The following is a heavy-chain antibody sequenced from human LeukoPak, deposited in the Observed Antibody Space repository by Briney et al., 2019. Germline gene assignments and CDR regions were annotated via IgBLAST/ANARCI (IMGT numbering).Heavy chain of an antibody. CDR3: TRFRDTALDF. J-gene: IGHJ4*02. CDR2: IRSKANNYAT. Sequence: PGGSLKLSCAASGFTFSGSAIHWVRQASGKGLEWVGRIRSKANNYATAYAASVKGRFTISRDDSKNTAYLQMNTLKTEDTTVYYCTRFRDTALDFWGQGTLVTVSS. D-gene: IGHD5-18*01. V-gene: IGHV3-73*01. CDR1: GFTFSGSA.